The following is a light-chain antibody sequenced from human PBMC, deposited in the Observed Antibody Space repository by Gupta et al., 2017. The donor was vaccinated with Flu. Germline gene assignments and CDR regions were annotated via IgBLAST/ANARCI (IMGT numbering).Light chain of an antibody. CDR3: ATWDDRWNGPV. CDR1: SSKIGTNT. V-gene: IGLV1-44*01. J-gene: IGLJ3*02. Sequence: RVTISCYGSSSKIGTNTVNCTHQRPETAPNLLIYSNNQRPSGVPDRFSGSKSGTSASLAISGLQSEDEADYYCATWDDRWNGPVFGGGTKLTVL. CDR2: SNN.